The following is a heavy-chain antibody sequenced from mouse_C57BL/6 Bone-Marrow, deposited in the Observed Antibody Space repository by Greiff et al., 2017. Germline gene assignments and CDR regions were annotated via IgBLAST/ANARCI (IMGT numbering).Heavy chain of an antibody. Sequence: VQLQQPGAELARPGASVKLSCTASGSTFTSYGISWVQQRTGQGLEWIGEIYPRSGNTYYNEKFKGKATLTADKSSSTAYMELRSLTSEDSAVYFCAIEAMGKYAYFDYWGQGTTVTVSS. CDR1: GSTFTSYG. J-gene: IGHJ2*01. D-gene: IGHD2-1*01. CDR2: IYPRSGNT. V-gene: IGHV1-81*01. CDR3: AIEAMGKYAYFDY.